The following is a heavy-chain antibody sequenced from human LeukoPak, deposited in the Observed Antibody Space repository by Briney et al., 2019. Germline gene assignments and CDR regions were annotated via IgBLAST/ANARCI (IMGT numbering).Heavy chain of an antibody. J-gene: IGHJ4*02. CDR2: ISGSGGST. CDR1: GFTFSIYA. Sequence: PGGSLRLSCAASGFTFSIYAMSWVRQAPGKGLGWVSAISGSGGSTYYADSVKGRFTISRDNSKNTMYLQMNSLRAEATAVYYCAKDKGPGCSSTSCYYFDYWGQGTLVTVSP. D-gene: IGHD2-2*01. V-gene: IGHV3-23*01. CDR3: AKDKGPGCSSTSCYYFDY.